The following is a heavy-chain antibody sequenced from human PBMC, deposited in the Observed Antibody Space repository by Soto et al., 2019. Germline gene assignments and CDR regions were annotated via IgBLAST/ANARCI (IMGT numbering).Heavy chain of an antibody. Sequence: GGSLRLSCAASGFTFSYYYMSWIRQAPGKGLEWVSYISSSGSTIYYADSVKGRFTISRDNAKNSLYLQMNSLRAEDTAVYYCARDPERPGEFPSPIFHYYHGMDVWGQGTTVTVSS. CDR2: ISSSGSTI. D-gene: IGHD3-10*01. J-gene: IGHJ6*02. CDR3: ARDPERPGEFPSPIFHYYHGMDV. CDR1: GFTFSYYY. V-gene: IGHV3-11*01.